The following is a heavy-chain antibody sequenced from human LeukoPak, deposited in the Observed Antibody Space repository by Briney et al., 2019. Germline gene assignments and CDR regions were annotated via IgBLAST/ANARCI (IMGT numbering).Heavy chain of an antibody. CDR1: GFTFSSFG. Sequence: GGSLRLSCAASGFTFSSFGLRWVRQAPGKGLEWVSAISGSGGSTYYADSVKGRFTISRDNSKNTLYLQMNSMRAEDTALYYCAGGAGVYYYGMGVWGQGTSVTVSS. CDR3: AGGAGVYYYGMGV. V-gene: IGHV3-23*01. J-gene: IGHJ6*02. CDR2: ISGSGGST.